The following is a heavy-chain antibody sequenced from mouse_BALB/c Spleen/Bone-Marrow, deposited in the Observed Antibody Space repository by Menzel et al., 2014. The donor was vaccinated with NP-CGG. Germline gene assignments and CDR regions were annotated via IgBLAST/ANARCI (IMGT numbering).Heavy chain of an antibody. Sequence: VQLKESGPELVKPGASVKVSCKASGYAFTNYNMYWVKQSHGKSLEWIGYIDLYNGGTSYNQKFKGKATLTVDKSSSTAYMHLNSLTSEDSAVYYCARLGDGYYDAWDYWGQGTSVTVSS. CDR3: ARLGDGYYDAWDY. CDR1: GYAFTNYN. D-gene: IGHD2-3*01. J-gene: IGHJ4*01. V-gene: IGHV1S135*01. CDR2: IDLYNGGT.